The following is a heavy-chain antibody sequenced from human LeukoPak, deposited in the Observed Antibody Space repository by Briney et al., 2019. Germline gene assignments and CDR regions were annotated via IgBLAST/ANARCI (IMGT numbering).Heavy chain of an antibody. J-gene: IGHJ3*02. V-gene: IGHV4-39*01. D-gene: IGHD1-26*01. Sequence: PSETLSLTCTVSGGSISSSSYYWGWIPQPPGKGLEWIGSIYYSGSTYYNPSLKSRVTISVHTSKNQFSLKLSSVTAADTAVYYCARALGATGDAFDIWGQGTMVTVSS. CDR3: ARALGATGDAFDI. CDR2: IYYSGST. CDR1: GGSISSSSYY.